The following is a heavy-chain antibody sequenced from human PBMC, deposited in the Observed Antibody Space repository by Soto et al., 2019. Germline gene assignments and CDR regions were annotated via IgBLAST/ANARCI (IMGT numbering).Heavy chain of an antibody. D-gene: IGHD3-22*01. CDR1: GGSISSYY. V-gene: IGHV4-59*01. CDR2: IYYSGST. Sequence: SETLSLTCTVSGGSISSYYWSWIRQPPGKGLEWIGYIYYSGSTNYNPSLKSRVTISVDTSKNQFSLKLSSVTAADTAVYYCARDLSTYYYDGSGSSHAFDIWGQGTMVTVSS. CDR3: ARDLSTYYYDGSGSSHAFDI. J-gene: IGHJ3*02.